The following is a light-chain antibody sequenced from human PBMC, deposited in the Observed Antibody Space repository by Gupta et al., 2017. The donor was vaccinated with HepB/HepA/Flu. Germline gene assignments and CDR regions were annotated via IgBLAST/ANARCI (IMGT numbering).Light chain of an antibody. Sequence: EIVLTQSPATLSLSPGERATLSSVASQSVSSSYLAWYQQKPGQAPRLLIYDASSRATGIPDRFSGSGSGTDFTLTISRLEPEDFAVYYCQQYCSSPRTFGHGTKVDIK. V-gene: IGKV3D-20*01. CDR3: QQYCSSPRT. CDR2: DAS. CDR1: QSVSSSY. J-gene: IGKJ3*01.